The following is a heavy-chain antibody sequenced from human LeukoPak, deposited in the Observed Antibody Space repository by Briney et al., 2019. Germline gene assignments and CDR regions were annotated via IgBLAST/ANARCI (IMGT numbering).Heavy chain of an antibody. CDR2: INPNSGGT. D-gene: IGHD2-15*01. CDR1: GYTFTGYY. Sequence: ASVKVSCKASGYTFTGYYMHWVRQAPGQGLEWMGWINPNSGGTNYAQKFQGRVTMTRDTSISTAYMELSRLRSDDTAVYYCARETRYCSGGSCEFDYWGQGTLSPSPQ. CDR3: ARETRYCSGGSCEFDY. V-gene: IGHV1-2*02. J-gene: IGHJ4*02.